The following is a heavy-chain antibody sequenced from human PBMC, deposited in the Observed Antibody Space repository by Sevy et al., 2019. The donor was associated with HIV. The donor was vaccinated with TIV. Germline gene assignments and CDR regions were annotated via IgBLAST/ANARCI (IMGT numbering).Heavy chain of an antibody. D-gene: IGHD1-7*01. CDR1: GYTLTNLA. J-gene: IGHJ6*02. CDR3: ARDAAGGTTNSGMDV. Sequence: ASVNVSCKVSGYTLTNLAMHWVRQAPGQGLEWMGRIYPNSGGTNYAQKFQGRVTMTRDTSIGTAYMELSRLGPDDTAVYFCARDAAGGTTNSGMDVWGQGTTVTVSS. V-gene: IGHV1-2*06. CDR2: IYPNSGGT.